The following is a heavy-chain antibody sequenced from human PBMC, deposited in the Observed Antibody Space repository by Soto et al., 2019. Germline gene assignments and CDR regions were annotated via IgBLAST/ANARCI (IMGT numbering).Heavy chain of an antibody. D-gene: IGHD2-15*01. CDR1: GFTFSSYA. Sequence: QVQLVESGGGVVQPGRSLRLSCAASGFTFSSYAMHWVRQAPGKGLEWVAVISYDGSNKYYADSVKGRFTISRDNSKNTLYLQMNSLRAEDTAVYYCAREVVAATLGWFDPWGQGTLVTVSS. V-gene: IGHV3-30-3*01. CDR3: AREVVAATLGWFDP. J-gene: IGHJ5*02. CDR2: ISYDGSNK.